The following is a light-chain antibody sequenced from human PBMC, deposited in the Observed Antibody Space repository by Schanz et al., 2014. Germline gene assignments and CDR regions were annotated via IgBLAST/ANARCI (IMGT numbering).Light chain of an antibody. CDR1: SSDVGGYKY. CDR3: CSYAGSYTWV. J-gene: IGLJ3*02. V-gene: IGLV2-8*01. Sequence: QSALTQPPSASGSPGQSVTISCTGTSSDVGGYKYVSWYQQHPGKAPKLMIYEVSKRPSGVPARFSGSKSGNTASLTVSGLQAEDEADYYCCSYAGSYTWVFGGGTKLTVL. CDR2: EVS.